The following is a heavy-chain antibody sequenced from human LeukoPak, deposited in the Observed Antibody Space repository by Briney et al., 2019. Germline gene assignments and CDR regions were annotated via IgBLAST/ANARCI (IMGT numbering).Heavy chain of an antibody. D-gene: IGHD6-13*01. CDR3: ARDEGQLGPDY. CDR2: IYYSGST. V-gene: IGHV4-39*07. Sequence: SSETLSLTCTVSGGSISSSSYYWGWIRQPPGKGLEWIGSIYYSGSTYYNPSLKSRVTISVDTSKNQFSLKLSSVTAADTAVYYCARDEGQLGPDYWGQGTLVTVSS. CDR1: GGSISSSSYY. J-gene: IGHJ4*02.